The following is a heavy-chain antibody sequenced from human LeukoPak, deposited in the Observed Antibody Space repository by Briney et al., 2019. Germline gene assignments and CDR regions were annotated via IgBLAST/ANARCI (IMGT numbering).Heavy chain of an antibody. V-gene: IGHV1-69*13. J-gene: IGHJ4*02. Sequence: GASAKVSCKASGGTFSSYAISWVRQAPGQGLEWMGGIIPIFGTANYAQKFQGRVTITADESTSTAYVELSSLRSEDTAVYYCAREGGDCSSTSCYRYWGQGTLVTVSS. CDR3: AREGGDCSSTSCYRY. CDR2: IIPIFGTA. CDR1: GGTFSSYA. D-gene: IGHD2-2*01.